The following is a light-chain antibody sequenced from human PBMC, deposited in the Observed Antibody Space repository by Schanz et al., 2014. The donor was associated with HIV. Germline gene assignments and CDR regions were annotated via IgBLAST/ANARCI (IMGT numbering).Light chain of an antibody. Sequence: EIMLTQFPGTLSLSPGERATLSCRASQSVSNTFFAWYQQKPGQAPRLLIYDASKRATGIPARFSGSGSGTEFTLTISSLQSEDFAVYYCQQYNNWPYTFGQGTKLEIK. J-gene: IGKJ2*01. CDR2: DAS. V-gene: IGKV3D-15*01. CDR3: QQYNNWPYT. CDR1: QSVSNT.